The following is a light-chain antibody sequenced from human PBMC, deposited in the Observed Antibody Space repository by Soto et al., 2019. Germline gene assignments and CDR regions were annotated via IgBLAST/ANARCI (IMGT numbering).Light chain of an antibody. J-gene: IGLJ3*02. CDR1: SSDIGAYNY. CDR2: EFS. Sequence: QSALTQPPSASGSPGQSVTISCTGTSSDIGAYNYVSWYQQHPGKAPKLMIYEFSKRPSGVPDRFSGSKPGNTASLTVSGLQAEDESDYYCSSYAGSNTWVFGGGTKLTVL. V-gene: IGLV2-8*01. CDR3: SSYAGSNTWV.